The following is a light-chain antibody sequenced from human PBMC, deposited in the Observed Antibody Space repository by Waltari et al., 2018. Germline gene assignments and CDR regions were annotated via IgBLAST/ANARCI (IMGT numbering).Light chain of an antibody. CDR3: MQGIHLPFT. Sequence: DIVMTQTPVSLSVTPGQPASISCKSSQSLLHSDGKTYLSWYLQKPGQSPQPLIYEVSTPVSGVPDRFSCSGSGTDFTLKIRRVEAGDVWVYYCMQGIHLPFTFGGGTKVEIK. J-gene: IGKJ4*01. V-gene: IGKV2-29*03. CDR1: QSLLHSDGKTY. CDR2: EVS.